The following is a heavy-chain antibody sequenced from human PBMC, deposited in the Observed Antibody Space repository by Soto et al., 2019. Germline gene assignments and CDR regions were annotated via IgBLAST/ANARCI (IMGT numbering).Heavy chain of an antibody. D-gene: IGHD3-10*01. CDR2: IDSDGTTT. Sequence: XXSLRLTCAASGFTFTSNWMNWARQAPGKGLVWVSRIDSDGTTTTYADSVKGRFTISRDNAKNTLYLQVNSLGEEDTAVYYCTRGGATGAGIYHFENWGQGTLVTVSS. V-gene: IGHV3-74*01. CDR1: GFTFTSNW. CDR3: TRGGATGAGIYHFEN. J-gene: IGHJ4*02.